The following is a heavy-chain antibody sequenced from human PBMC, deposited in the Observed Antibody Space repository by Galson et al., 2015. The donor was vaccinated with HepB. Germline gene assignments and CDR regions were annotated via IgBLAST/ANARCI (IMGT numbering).Heavy chain of an antibody. CDR1: GYTFTSYG. J-gene: IGHJ5*02. D-gene: IGHD2-2*01. CDR2: ISAYNGNT. Sequence: SVKVSCKASGYTFTSYGISWVRQAPGQGLEWMGWISAYNGNTNYAQKLQGRVTMTTDTSTSTAYMELRSLRSDGTAVYYCARGTPDIVVVPAATFSSWFDPWGQGTLVTVSS. V-gene: IGHV1-18*01. CDR3: ARGTPDIVVVPAATFSSWFDP.